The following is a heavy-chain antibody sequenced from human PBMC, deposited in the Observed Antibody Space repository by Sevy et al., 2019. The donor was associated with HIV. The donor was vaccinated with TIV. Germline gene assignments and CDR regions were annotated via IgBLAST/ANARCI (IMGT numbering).Heavy chain of an antibody. CDR2: INQDGSET. CDR1: GFTLSSHW. V-gene: IGHV3-7*01. J-gene: IGHJ4*02. Sequence: GGSLRLSCAASGFTLSSHWMSWVRQPPGKGLEWVANINQDGSETFYVDSVKGRLTISRDNAKNSLYLQMNSLRAEDTAAYYCAWYYVLNDFWSGYHLGGFDHWGQGTMVTVSS. D-gene: IGHD3-3*01. CDR3: AWYYVLNDFWSGYHLGGFDH.